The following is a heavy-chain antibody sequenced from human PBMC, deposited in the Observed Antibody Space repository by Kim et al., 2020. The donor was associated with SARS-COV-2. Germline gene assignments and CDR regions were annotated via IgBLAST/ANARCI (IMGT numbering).Heavy chain of an antibody. J-gene: IGHJ4*02. D-gene: IGHD2-15*01. V-gene: IGHV3-33*06. Sequence: GKGRFTISSANPKNQLYLQMNNLRAEDTAVYYCAKERRKYCSGGSCHLEYWGQGTLVTVSS. CDR3: AKERRKYCSGGSCHLEY.